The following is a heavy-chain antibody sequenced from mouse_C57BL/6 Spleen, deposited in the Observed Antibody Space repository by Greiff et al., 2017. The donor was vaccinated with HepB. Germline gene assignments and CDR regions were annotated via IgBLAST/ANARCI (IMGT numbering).Heavy chain of an antibody. D-gene: IGHD1-1*01. V-gene: IGHV5-12*01. J-gene: IGHJ1*03. CDR1: GFTFSDYY. Sequence: EVQLVESGGGLVQPGGSLKLSCAASGFTFSDYYMYWVRQTPEKRLEWVAYISNGGGSTYYPDTVKGRFTLSRDNAKNTLYLQMSRLKSEDTAMYYCAREIYYYGSSLGYFDVWGTGTTVTVSS. CDR2: ISNGGGST. CDR3: AREIYYYGSSLGYFDV.